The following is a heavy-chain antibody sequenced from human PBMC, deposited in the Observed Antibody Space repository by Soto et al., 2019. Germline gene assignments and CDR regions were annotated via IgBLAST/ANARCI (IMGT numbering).Heavy chain of an antibody. J-gene: IGHJ4*02. CDR2: VIPLLVTA. CDR3: ARLGHPGH. V-gene: IGHV1-69*01. Sequence: QVQLVQSGAEVKKPGSSVKVSCTASGGSLRNSVISWVRQAPAQRLEWMGGVIPLLVTANYAQKFQGRVTMTADEATSTAYMDLSSLSPDDTAVYYCARLGHPGHWGPGTLVIVSS. CDR1: GGSLRNSV.